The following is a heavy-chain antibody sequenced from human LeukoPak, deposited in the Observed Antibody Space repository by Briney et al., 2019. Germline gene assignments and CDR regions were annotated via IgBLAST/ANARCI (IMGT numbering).Heavy chain of an antibody. CDR3: ARDIGYYYDSSGYSTDY. Sequence: PGGSLRLSCAASGFTFSSYSMNWVRQAPGKGLEWVSYISSSSSTIYYADSVKGRFTISRDNAKNSLYLQMNSLRAEDTAVYYCARDIGYYYDSSGYSTDYWGQGTLVTVSP. J-gene: IGHJ4*02. CDR2: ISSSSSTI. CDR1: GFTFSSYS. V-gene: IGHV3-48*04. D-gene: IGHD3-22*01.